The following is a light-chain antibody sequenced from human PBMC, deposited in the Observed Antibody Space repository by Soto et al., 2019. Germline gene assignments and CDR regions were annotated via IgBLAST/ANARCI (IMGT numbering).Light chain of an antibody. CDR1: SSDVGGYNY. CDR2: DVS. Sequence: QSALTQPASVSGSPGQSITISCTATSSDVGGYNYVSWYQQHPGKAPKLMIYDVSNRPSGVSNRFSGSKSGNTASLTISGLQAEDEDDYYCSSYTSSSTLYVFGTGTKLTVL. CDR3: SSYTSSSTLYV. V-gene: IGLV2-14*01. J-gene: IGLJ1*01.